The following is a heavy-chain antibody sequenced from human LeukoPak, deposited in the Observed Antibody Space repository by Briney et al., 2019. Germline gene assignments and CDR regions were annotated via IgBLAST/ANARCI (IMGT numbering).Heavy chain of an antibody. J-gene: IGHJ4*02. CDR3: ARSPRFGY. CDR2: ISSSGNTI. CDR1: GFTFSNYE. D-gene: IGHD3-3*01. Sequence: GGSLRLSCAASGFTFSNYEMNWARQAPGKGLEWVPYISSSGNTIYYADSVKGRFTISRDNAKNSLYLQMNSLRAEDTAVYYCARSPRFGYWGQGTLVTVSS. V-gene: IGHV3-48*03.